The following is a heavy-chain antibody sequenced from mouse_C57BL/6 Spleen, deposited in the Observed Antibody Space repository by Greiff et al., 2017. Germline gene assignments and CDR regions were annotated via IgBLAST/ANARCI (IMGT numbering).Heavy chain of an antibody. D-gene: IGHD1-1*01. Sequence: EVQLVESEGGLVQPGSSMKLSCTASGFTFSDYYMAWVRQVPEKGLEWVANINYDGSSTYYLDSLKSRFIISRDNAKNILYLQMSSLKSEDTATYYCARGVYYGTYAMDYWGQGTSVTVSS. CDR3: ARGVYYGTYAMDY. CDR1: GFTFSDYY. V-gene: IGHV5-16*01. J-gene: IGHJ4*01. CDR2: INYDGSST.